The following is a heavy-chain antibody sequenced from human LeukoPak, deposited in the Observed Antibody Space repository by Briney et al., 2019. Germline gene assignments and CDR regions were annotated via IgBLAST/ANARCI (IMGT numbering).Heavy chain of an antibody. CDR1: GYTFTGYY. CDR2: INPNSGGT. Sequence: GASVKVSCKASGYTFTGYYMHWVRQAPGQGLEWMGWINPNSGGTNYAQKFQGRVTMTRDTSISTAYIELSRLRSDDTAVYYCASYCSSTSCTIDYYGMDVWGQGTTVTVSS. D-gene: IGHD2-2*01. V-gene: IGHV1-2*02. CDR3: ASYCSSTSCTIDYYGMDV. J-gene: IGHJ6*02.